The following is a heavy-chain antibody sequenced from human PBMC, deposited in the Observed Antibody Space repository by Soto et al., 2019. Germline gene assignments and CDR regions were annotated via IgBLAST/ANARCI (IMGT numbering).Heavy chain of an antibody. CDR3: ATRSPAFDY. Sequence: QVQLVQSGPEVKKPGASVKVSCKTSGYTFTSYGISWVRQAPGQGLEWMGWISTNKGNTNYAQKFQGRVTMTTDTSPSTGYIELRSLRSDDTAVYYCATRSPAFDYWGQGTLVTVSS. J-gene: IGHJ4*02. V-gene: IGHV1-18*01. CDR1: GYTFTSYG. CDR2: ISTNKGNT.